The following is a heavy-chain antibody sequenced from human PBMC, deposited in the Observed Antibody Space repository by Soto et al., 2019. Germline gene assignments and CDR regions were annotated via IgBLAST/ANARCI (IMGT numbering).Heavy chain of an antibody. J-gene: IGHJ4*01. Sequence: QVQLVQSGAEVKEPGSSVKVSCKASGGGNLRDYRTTWVRRAPGQGLEWMGGIIPKLGSANYAQKFQGRVTITADETTNSGYMELRSLRSDDTADYYCARGGEGYKFGAVYWGHGTPVTVSS. CDR1: GGGNLRDYR. D-gene: IGHD3-10*01. CDR2: IIPKLGSA. CDR3: ARGGEGYKFGAVY. V-gene: IGHV1-69*01.